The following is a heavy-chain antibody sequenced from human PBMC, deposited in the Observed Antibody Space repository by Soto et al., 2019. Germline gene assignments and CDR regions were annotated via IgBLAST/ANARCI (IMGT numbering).Heavy chain of an antibody. CDR2: TSYTRNT. CDR3: ARDMRAGFTPPVDP. Sequence: XTLSLPSIVSGGSTTSYEYRWIRRFPGEGLEWIAYTSYTRNTNHNPSLKSRVTIALYTSKNQLSLQLTYMTAADTAVYDCARDMRAGFTPPVDPRGQGTLGTVSS. V-gene: IGHV4-59*01. CDR1: GGSTTSYE. D-gene: IGHD5-12*01. J-gene: IGHJ5*02.